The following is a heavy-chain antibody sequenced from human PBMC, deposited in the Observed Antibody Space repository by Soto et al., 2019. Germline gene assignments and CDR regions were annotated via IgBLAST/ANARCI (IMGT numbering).Heavy chain of an antibody. D-gene: IGHD3-10*01. CDR2: IRSKANSYAT. V-gene: IGHV3-73*01. CDR1: GFTFSGSA. Sequence: PGGSLRLSCAASGFTFSGSAMHWVRQASGKRLEWVGRIRSKANSYATAYAASVKGRFTISRYYSKNTAYLQMNSLKTEDTAVYYCASLGTPYYGSGSYYNVYWGQGTLVTVSS. J-gene: IGHJ4*02. CDR3: ASLGTPYYGSGSYYNVY.